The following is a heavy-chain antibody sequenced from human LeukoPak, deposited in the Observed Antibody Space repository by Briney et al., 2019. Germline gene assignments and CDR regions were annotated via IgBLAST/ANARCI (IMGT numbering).Heavy chain of an antibody. Sequence: GESRQFSCKGSGYSFTTYSIGWVRHMPGKGLEWMGIIYRGDSDTRYSPSFQGQVTISADKSISTAYLQWSSLKASDTAMYYCARQSTGFDYWGQGTLVTVSS. V-gene: IGHV5-51*01. CDR3: ARQSTGFDY. CDR1: GYSFTTYS. D-gene: IGHD3-9*01. CDR2: IYRGDSDT. J-gene: IGHJ4*02.